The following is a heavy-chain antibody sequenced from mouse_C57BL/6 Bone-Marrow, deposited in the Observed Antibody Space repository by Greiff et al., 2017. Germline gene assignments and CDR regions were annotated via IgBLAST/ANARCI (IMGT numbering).Heavy chain of an antibody. V-gene: IGHV1-19*01. CDR2: INPYNGGT. Sequence: VQLKESGPVLVKPGASVKMSCKASGYTFTDYYMNWVKQSHGKSLEWIGVINPYNGGTSYNQQFKGKATLTVDKSSSTAYMELNSLTSEDSAVYYCAREGYGSSYWYFDVWGTGTTVTVSS. CDR3: AREGYGSSYWYFDV. CDR1: GYTFTDYY. J-gene: IGHJ1*03. D-gene: IGHD1-1*01.